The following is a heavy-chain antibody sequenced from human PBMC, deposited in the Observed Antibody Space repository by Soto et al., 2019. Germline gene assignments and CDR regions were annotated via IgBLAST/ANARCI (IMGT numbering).Heavy chain of an antibody. CDR2: ISYDGSNK. CDR3: AKIEEIGPPGFDYYYYCGLEV. CDR1: GFTFNNYG. Sequence: PGGSLRLSCAASGFTFNNYGMHWVRQAPGKGLEWVAVISYDGSNKYYADSVKGRFTISRDNSKNTLYLQMNSLRAEDTAVYYCAKIEEIGPPGFDYYYYCGLEVWGQGTTVTVSS. J-gene: IGHJ6*02. D-gene: IGHD3-3*01. V-gene: IGHV3-30*18.